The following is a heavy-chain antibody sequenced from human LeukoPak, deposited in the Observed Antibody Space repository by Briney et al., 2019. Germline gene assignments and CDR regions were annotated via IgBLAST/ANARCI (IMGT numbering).Heavy chain of an antibody. D-gene: IGHD3-22*01. CDR2: IYYSGST. V-gene: IGHV4-59*05. CDR3: ATHGSTYYYDSSGYYNYDY. CDR1: GFTFSNYW. J-gene: IGHJ4*02. Sequence: PGGSLRLSCAASGFTFSNYWMSWVRQAPGKGLEWIGSIYYSGSTYYNPSLKSRVTISVDTSKDQFSLKLSSVTAADTAVYYCATHGSTYYYDSSGYYNYDYWGQGTLVTVSS.